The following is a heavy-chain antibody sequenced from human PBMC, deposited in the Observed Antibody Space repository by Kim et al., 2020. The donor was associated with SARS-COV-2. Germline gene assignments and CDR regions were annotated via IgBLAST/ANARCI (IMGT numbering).Heavy chain of an antibody. CDR1: GGSISSGGYY. CDR2: IYYSGST. V-gene: IGHV4-31*03. Sequence: SETLSLTCTVSGGSISSGGYYWSWIRQHPGKGLEWIGYIYYSGSTYYNPSLKSRVTISVDTSKNQFSLKLSSVTAADTAVYYCARVPTTVVTQAGWYFDLWGRGTLVTVSS. J-gene: IGHJ2*01. D-gene: IGHD4-17*01. CDR3: ARVPTTVVTQAGWYFDL.